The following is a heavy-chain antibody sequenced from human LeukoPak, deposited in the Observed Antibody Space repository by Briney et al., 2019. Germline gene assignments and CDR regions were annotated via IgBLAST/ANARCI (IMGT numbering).Heavy chain of an antibody. V-gene: IGHV4-39*01. CDR1: GGSISSSSYY. CDR3: ASLLWFGEAHPTWFDP. CDR2: IYYSGST. J-gene: IGHJ5*02. D-gene: IGHD3-10*01. Sequence: PSGTLSLTCTVSGGSISSSSYYWGWIRQPPGKGLEWIGSIYYSGSTYYNPSLKSRVTISVDTSKNQFSLKLSSVTAADTAVYYCASLLWFGEAHPTWFDPWGQGTLVTVSS.